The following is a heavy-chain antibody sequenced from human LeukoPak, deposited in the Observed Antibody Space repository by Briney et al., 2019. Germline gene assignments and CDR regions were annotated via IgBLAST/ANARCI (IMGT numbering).Heavy chain of an antibody. V-gene: IGHV3-7*01. CDR1: GFSFTNSW. Sequence: GGSLRLFCATSGFSFTNSWMNWVRQAPGEGLEWVANINQDGSAKYYVDSVKGRFTISRDNAKNSLFLQMNSLRAEDTAVYYCGRDLWTCTSTSCHVDWGQGTLVTVSS. D-gene: IGHD2-2*01. CDR3: GRDLWTCTSTSCHVD. CDR2: INQDGSAK. J-gene: IGHJ1*01.